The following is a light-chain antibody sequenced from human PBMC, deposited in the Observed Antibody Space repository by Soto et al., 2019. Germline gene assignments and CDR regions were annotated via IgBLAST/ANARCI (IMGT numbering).Light chain of an antibody. Sequence: QSVLTQPASVSGSPGQSITISCTGTSSDVGGYNYVSWYQQYPGKAPKVMIYEVTNRPSGVSNRFSGSKSGNTASLTISGLQAEDEADYYCSSYTSSNSQVFGGGTKLTVL. V-gene: IGLV2-14*01. CDR1: SSDVGGYNY. CDR2: EVT. J-gene: IGLJ3*02. CDR3: SSYTSSNSQV.